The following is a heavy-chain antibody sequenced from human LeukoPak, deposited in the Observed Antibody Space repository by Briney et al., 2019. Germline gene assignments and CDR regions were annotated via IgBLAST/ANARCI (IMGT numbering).Heavy chain of an antibody. V-gene: IGHV5-51*01. J-gene: IGHJ6*02. CDR2: IYPGDSDT. D-gene: IGHD1-7*01. Sequence: GESLKISCEGSGYIFTDYWIGWVRQLPGKGLEWMGIIYPGDSDTRYSPSFQGQVTISAGKSINTAHLQWSSLKASDTAMYYCARGAAGTTPDYYYFGLDVWGQGTTVRVSS. CDR1: GYIFTDYW. CDR3: ARGAAGTTPDYYYFGLDV.